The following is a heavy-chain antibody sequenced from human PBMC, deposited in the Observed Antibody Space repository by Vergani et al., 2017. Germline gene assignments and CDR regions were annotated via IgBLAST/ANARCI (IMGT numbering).Heavy chain of an antibody. CDR1: GFTFSSYS. Sequence: EVQLVESGGGLVKPGGSLRLSCAASGFTFSSYSMNWVRQAPGKGLEWVSSISSSGSTIYYADSVKGRFTISRDNAKNSLYLQMNSLRAEDTAVYYCARDPHLLYSNSPYFDYWGQGTLVTVSS. CDR3: ARDPHLLYSNSPYFDY. J-gene: IGHJ4*02. V-gene: IGHV3-21*04. CDR2: ISSSGSTI. D-gene: IGHD4-11*01.